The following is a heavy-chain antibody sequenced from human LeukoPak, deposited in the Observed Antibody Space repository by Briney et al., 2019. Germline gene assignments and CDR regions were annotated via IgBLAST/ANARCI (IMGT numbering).Heavy chain of an antibody. CDR2: IYYSGST. CDR1: GGSINSYY. J-gene: IGHJ4*02. D-gene: IGHD1-26*01. Sequence: SETLSLTCTVSGGSINSYYWSWIRQPPGKGLEWIGYIYYSGSTKYNPSLKSRVTISVDTSKNQFSLRLNSVTAADTAMYYCVKSGGYGLIDYWGQGTLVTVSS. V-gene: IGHV4-59*08. CDR3: VKSGGYGLIDY.